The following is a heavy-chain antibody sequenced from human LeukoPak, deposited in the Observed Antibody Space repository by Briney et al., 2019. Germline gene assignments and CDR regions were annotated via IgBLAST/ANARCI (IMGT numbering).Heavy chain of an antibody. D-gene: IGHD3-10*01. CDR3: AREYGSGSYTGIDY. CDR1: GYSFSGYS. J-gene: IGHJ4*02. Sequence: ASVKVSCKTSGYSFSGYSIHWVRQAPGQGLEWMGWISAYNSAYNGNTHYAQKLQGRVTMTTDTSTNTGYMELRSLRSDDTAVYYCAREYGSGSYTGIDYWGQGTLVTVSS. V-gene: IGHV1-18*04. CDR2: ISAYNSAYNGNT.